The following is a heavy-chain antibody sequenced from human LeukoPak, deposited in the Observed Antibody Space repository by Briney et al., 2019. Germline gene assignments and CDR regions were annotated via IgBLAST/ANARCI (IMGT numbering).Heavy chain of an antibody. CDR1: GFTFSSYG. CDR2: ISYDGSNK. Sequence: PGRSLRLSCAASGFTFSSYGMHWVRQAPGKGLEWVAVISYDGSNKYYADSVKGRFTISRDNSKNTLYLQMNSLRAEDTAVYYCARNGIYQLHWVWFDPWGQGTLVTVSS. V-gene: IGHV3-30*03. D-gene: IGHD2-2*01. J-gene: IGHJ5*02. CDR3: ARNGIYQLHWVWFDP.